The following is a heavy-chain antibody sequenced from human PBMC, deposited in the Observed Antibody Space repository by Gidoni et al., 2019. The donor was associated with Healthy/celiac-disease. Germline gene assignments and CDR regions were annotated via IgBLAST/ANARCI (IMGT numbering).Heavy chain of an antibody. D-gene: IGHD2-2*01. J-gene: IGHJ5*02. CDR2: IDPSDSYT. Sequence: EVQLVQSGAEVKKHGESLRISCKGSGYSFTSYWISWVGQMPGKGLEWMGRIDPSDSYTNYSPSFQGHVTISADKSISTAYLQWSSLKASDTAMYYCATNSIPAPSWFDPWGQGTLVTVSS. V-gene: IGHV5-10-1*03. CDR3: ATNSIPAPSWFDP. CDR1: GYSFTSYW.